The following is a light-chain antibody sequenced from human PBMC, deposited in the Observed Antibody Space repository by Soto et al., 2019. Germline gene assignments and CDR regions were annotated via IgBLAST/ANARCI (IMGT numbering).Light chain of an antibody. Sequence: EIVLTQSPGTLSSSPGERAILSYRASQSVSSYLAWYQQKPGQAPRLLIYDASNRATGIPARFSGSGSGTDFTLTISSLEPEDFAVYYCQQRSNWPYTWTFGQGTKVDIK. V-gene: IGKV3-11*01. CDR3: QQRSNWPYTWT. J-gene: IGKJ1*01. CDR2: DAS. CDR1: QSVSSY.